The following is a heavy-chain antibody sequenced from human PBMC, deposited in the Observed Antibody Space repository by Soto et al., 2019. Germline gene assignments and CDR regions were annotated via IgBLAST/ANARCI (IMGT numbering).Heavy chain of an antibody. CDR2: IWYDGSNK. V-gene: IGHV3-33*01. CDR3: AAATTWNFHFHY. Sequence: QVHLVESGGGVVQPGTSLRLSCAASGFTISTHGRHWVRQAPGKGLEWVANIWYDGSNKFYADSVKGRFTISKDNSKNTLYVQMNSLRAEDTAVYYCAAATTWNFHFHYWGQGTQVTVSS. J-gene: IGHJ4*02. D-gene: IGHD1-7*01. CDR1: GFTISTHG.